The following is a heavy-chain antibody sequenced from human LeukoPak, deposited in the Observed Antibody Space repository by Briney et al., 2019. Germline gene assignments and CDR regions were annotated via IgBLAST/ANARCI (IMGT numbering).Heavy chain of an antibody. Sequence: GGSLRLSCAASGFSFRDFWMAWVRQAPGKGLEWVANINQGGSVKYYVDSVKGRFTISRDDAKSSLYVQMNSLRDEDTAVYYCARFGYSGWNLEYWGQGTLVTVSS. CDR1: GFSFRDFW. D-gene: IGHD5-12*01. CDR2: INQGGSVK. J-gene: IGHJ4*02. CDR3: ARFGYSGWNLEY. V-gene: IGHV3-7*01.